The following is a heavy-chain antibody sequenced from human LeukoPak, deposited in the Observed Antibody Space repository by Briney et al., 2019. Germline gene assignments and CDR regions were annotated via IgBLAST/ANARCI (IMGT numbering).Heavy chain of an antibody. V-gene: IGHV4-34*01. CDR2: INHSGST. CDR1: GGSFSGYY. J-gene: IGHJ3*02. Sequence: SETLSLTCAVYGGSFSGYYWSWIRQPPGKGLEWIGEINHSGSTNYNPSLVSRLTISVDTCKNQFSLKLSSVTAADTAVYYCARGYDSSGYYSAFDIWGQGTMVTVSS. D-gene: IGHD3-22*01. CDR3: ARGYDSSGYYSAFDI.